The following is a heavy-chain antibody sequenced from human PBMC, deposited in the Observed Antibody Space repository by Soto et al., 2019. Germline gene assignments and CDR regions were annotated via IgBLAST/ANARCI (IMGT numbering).Heavy chain of an antibody. CDR1: GFTFSNAW. CDR2: IKSKTDGGTT. V-gene: IGHV3-15*01. CDR3: TTDLFGYCSSTSYPCSPYGMDV. D-gene: IGHD2-2*01. Sequence: PGGSLRLSCAASGFTFSNAWMSWVRQAPGKGLEWVGRIKSKTDGGTTDYAAPVKGRFTISRDDSKNTLYLQMNSLKTEDTAVYYCTTDLFGYCSSTSYPCSPYGMDVWGQGTTVTVSS. J-gene: IGHJ6*02.